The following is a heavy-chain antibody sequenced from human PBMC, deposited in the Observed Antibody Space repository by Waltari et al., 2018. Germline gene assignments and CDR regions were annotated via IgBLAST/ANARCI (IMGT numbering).Heavy chain of an antibody. V-gene: IGHV4-4*07. CDR2: IYTIGST. Sequence: QVQLQESGPGVVKPSETLSLTCTVSGGSISSYYWTWIRQPAGKGLEWIWRIYTIGSTNYNPSLESRVTMSIDTSKNQFSLKLSSVTAADTAVYYCARGTQGYCSSTSCYNFLDYWGQGTLVTVSS. CDR1: GGSISSYY. CDR3: ARGTQGYCSSTSCYNFLDY. J-gene: IGHJ4*02. D-gene: IGHD2-2*02.